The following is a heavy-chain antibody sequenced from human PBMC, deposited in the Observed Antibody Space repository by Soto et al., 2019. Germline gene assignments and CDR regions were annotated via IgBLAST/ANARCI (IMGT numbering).Heavy chain of an antibody. CDR1: GGSFSGYY. D-gene: IGHD2-2*01. J-gene: IGHJ3*02. CDR2: INHSGST. CDR3: ARGPLGYCSSTSCRNAFDI. Sequence: QVQLQQWGAGLLKPSETLSLTCAVYGGSFSGYYWSWIRQPPGKGLEWIGEINHSGSTNYNPSLKGRVTISVDTSKNQFSLKLSSVTAADTAVYYCARGPLGYCSSTSCRNAFDIWGQGTMVTVSS. V-gene: IGHV4-34*01.